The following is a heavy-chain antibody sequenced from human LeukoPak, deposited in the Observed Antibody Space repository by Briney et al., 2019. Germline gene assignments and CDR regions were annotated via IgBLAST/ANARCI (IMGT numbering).Heavy chain of an antibody. V-gene: IGHV3-30*18. CDR3: AKDHWGYCSGGSCYDLDY. J-gene: IGHJ4*02. Sequence: GGSLRLSCAASGFTFSSYGMHWVRQAPGKGLEWVAVISYDGSNKYYADSVKGRFTISRDNSKNTLYLEMNSLRAEDTAVYYCAKDHWGYCSGGSCYDLDYWGQGTLVTVSS. D-gene: IGHD2-15*01. CDR2: ISYDGSNK. CDR1: GFTFSSYG.